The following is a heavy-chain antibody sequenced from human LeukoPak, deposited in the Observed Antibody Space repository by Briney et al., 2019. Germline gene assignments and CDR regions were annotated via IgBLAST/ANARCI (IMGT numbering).Heavy chain of an antibody. CDR2: ISSSGSTI. V-gene: IGHV3-48*03. D-gene: IGHD2-2*01. Sequence: GGSLRLSCAASGFTFSSYEMNWVRQAPGKGLEWVSYISSSGSTIYYADSVKGRFTISRDNAKNSLYLQMNSLRAEDTAVYYCARGWDIVVVPAAIPFDPWGQGTLVTVSS. J-gene: IGHJ5*02. CDR3: ARGWDIVVVPAAIPFDP. CDR1: GFTFSSYE.